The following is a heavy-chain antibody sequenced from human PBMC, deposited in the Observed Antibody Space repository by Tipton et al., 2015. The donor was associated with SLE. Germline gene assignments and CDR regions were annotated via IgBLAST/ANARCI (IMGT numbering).Heavy chain of an antibody. CDR2: INPNSGGT. J-gene: IGHJ4*02. CDR1: GYTFTDYY. Sequence: QVQLVQSGPEVKKPGVSVKVSCKASGYTFTDYYMHWVRQAPGQGLEWMGWINPNSGGTNYAQKFQGRVTMTGDTSISTAYMELRSLRSDDTAVYYCARDRAVAGRKDYWGQGTLVTVSS. CDR3: ARDRAVAGRKDY. D-gene: IGHD6-19*01. V-gene: IGHV1-2*02.